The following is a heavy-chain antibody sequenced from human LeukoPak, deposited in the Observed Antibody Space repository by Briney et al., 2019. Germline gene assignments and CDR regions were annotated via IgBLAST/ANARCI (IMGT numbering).Heavy chain of an antibody. V-gene: IGHV3-23*01. CDR3: AKRRYDTSSLDWFDP. J-gene: IGHJ5*02. CDR1: GFTFDDYG. D-gene: IGHD6-13*01. CDR2: ISGTGANT. Sequence: GGSLRLSCAASGFTFDDYGMSWVRQAPGKGLEWVSTISGTGANTYYADSVEGRFTISRDNSKSTLYLQMNSLRVEDAAVYYCAKRRYDTSSLDWFDPWGQGTLVTVSS.